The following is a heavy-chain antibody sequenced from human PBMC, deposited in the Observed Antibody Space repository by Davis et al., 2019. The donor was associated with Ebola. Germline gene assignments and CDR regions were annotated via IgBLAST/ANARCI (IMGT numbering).Heavy chain of an antibody. D-gene: IGHD4-23*01. Sequence: PGGSLRLSCAASGFTFSSYGMHWVRQAPGKGLEWVAVIWYDGSNKYYADSVKGRFTISRDNSKNTLYLQMNSLRAEDTAVYYCARDAPSYGGIPAFDYWGQGTLVTVSS. CDR1: GFTFSSYG. CDR3: ARDAPSYGGIPAFDY. V-gene: IGHV3-33*01. J-gene: IGHJ4*02. CDR2: IWYDGSNK.